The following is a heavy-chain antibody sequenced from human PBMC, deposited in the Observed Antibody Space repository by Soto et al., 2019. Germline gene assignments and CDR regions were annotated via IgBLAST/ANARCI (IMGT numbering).Heavy chain of an antibody. CDR2: ISAYNGNT. Sequence: ASVKVSCKASGYTFTSYGISWVRQAPGQGLEWMGWISAYNGNTSYAQKLQGRVTMTTDTSTSTAYMELRSLRSDDTAVYYCARPIAAPGGYYYYGMDVWGQGTTVTVSS. D-gene: IGHD6-6*01. CDR1: GYTFTSYG. CDR3: ARPIAAPGGYYYYGMDV. J-gene: IGHJ6*02. V-gene: IGHV1-18*04.